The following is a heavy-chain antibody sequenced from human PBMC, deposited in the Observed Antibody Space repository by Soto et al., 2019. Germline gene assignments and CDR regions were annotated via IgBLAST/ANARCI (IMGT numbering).Heavy chain of an antibody. CDR3: AKDQMVSGWRTLAS. D-gene: IGHD2-8*01. J-gene: IGHJ5*02. V-gene: IGHV3-30*18. CDR1: GLTFSGYG. Sequence: QVQMVESGGGVVQPGTSLRLSCVVTGLTFSGYGMNWVRQAPGKGLEWVADITYDGSSTYYADAVKGRFTVSRDNSKNILYLQMTSMRGDDTAMYYCAKDQMVSGWRTLASWGQGTLVIVSS. CDR2: ITYDGSST.